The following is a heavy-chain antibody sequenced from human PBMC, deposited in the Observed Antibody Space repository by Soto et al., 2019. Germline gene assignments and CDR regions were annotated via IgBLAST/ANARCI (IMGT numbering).Heavy chain of an antibody. CDR2: IYYSGKT. Sequence: QLQLQESGPRLVKPSETLSLTCTVSGGAVSSSAYYWGWIRQPPGKRLEWIAIIYYSGKTYYSLSLKSRVTISIDTSKNQISLNLSSVTAADTAVYYCARHEEMASSWFLDYWGQGTLVTVSS. CDR1: GGAVSSSAYY. CDR3: ARHEEMASSWFLDY. V-gene: IGHV4-39*01. J-gene: IGHJ4*02. D-gene: IGHD6-13*01.